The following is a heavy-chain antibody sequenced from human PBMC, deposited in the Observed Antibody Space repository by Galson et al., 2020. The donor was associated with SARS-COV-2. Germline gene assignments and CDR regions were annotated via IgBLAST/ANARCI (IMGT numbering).Heavy chain of an antibody. J-gene: IGHJ2*01. Sequence: SETLSLTCAVSGYSVSTTNYWGWVRMAPGKGLEWIGSIYPNGRTYYNPSLESRVTISVDTSRNQFSLTLASVTAADTAFYYCARQGVNMIVLVTVPGWFFDVWCRGTLVTVSS. CDR3: ARQGVNMIVLVTVPGWFFDV. CDR2: IYPNGRT. D-gene: IGHD2-21*02. CDR1: GYSVSTTNY. V-gene: IGHV4-38-2*01.